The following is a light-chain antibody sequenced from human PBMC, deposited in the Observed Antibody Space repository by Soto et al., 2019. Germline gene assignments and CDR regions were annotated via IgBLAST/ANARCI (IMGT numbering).Light chain of an antibody. CDR2: DAS. Sequence: EIVFTQSPATLSLFPGERATLSCRASLSVSTYLAWYQQKPGQAPRLLFYDASNTATGSPARFSGSGAGTDFPLTISSLEPEDFAFYYWQQRSNWHPLTFGGGTKVDIK. CDR1: LSVSTY. V-gene: IGKV3-11*01. J-gene: IGKJ4*01. CDR3: QQRSNWHPLT.